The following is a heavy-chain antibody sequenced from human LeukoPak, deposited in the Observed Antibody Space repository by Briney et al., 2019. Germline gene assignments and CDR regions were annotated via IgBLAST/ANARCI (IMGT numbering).Heavy chain of an antibody. Sequence: ASVKVSCKASGYTFTYYAIHWVRQAPGQRLEWMGWINGGNGNTKYSQEFQGRVTFTRDTSASTAYMELSSLRSEDMAVYYCAKDTGERLGILTGYYKSRKSYFDHWGQGTLVTVSS. CDR3: AKDTGERLGILTGYYKSRKSYFDH. V-gene: IGHV1-3*03. J-gene: IGHJ4*02. D-gene: IGHD3-9*01. CDR2: INGGNGNT. CDR1: GYTFTYYA.